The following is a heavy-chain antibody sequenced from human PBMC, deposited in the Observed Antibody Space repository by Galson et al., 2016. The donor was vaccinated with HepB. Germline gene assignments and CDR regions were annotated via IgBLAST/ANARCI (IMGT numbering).Heavy chain of an antibody. D-gene: IGHD5/OR15-5a*01. J-gene: IGHJ6*02. CDR2: SSGTTPLI. CDR3: VRGVLDV. CDR1: GFTLGRYG. Sequence: SLRLSCAASGFTLGRYGMNWVRQAPGKGLEWVSLSSGTTPLIYYAESVKGRFTVSRDNGENSPYLQMNNLRVEDTAVYYCVRGVLDVWGQGTTVTVSS. V-gene: IGHV3-21*01.